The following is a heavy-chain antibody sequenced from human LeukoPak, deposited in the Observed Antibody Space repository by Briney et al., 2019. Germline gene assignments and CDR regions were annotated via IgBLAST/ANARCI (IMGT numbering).Heavy chain of an antibody. D-gene: IGHD5-12*01. CDR1: GGSISSYY. CDR3: ARGAAVRYSGYDSDY. Sequence: PSETLSLTCTVPGGSISSYYWSWIRQPPGKGLEWIGYIYYSGSTNYNPSLKSRVTISVDTSKNQFSLKLSSVTAADTAVYYCARGAAVRYSGYDSDYWGQGTLVTVSS. V-gene: IGHV4-59*01. CDR2: IYYSGST. J-gene: IGHJ4*02.